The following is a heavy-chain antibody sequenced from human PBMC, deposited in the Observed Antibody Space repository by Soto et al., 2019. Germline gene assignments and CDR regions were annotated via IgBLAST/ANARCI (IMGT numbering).Heavy chain of an antibody. Sequence: GGSLRLSCAASGFTFSSYGMHWVRQAPGKGLEWVAVIWYDGSNKYYADSVKGRFTISRDNSKNTLYLQMNSLRAEDTAVYYCARDCLPALYYDSSGYPCYWGQGNLVTVSS. V-gene: IGHV3-33*01. J-gene: IGHJ4*02. D-gene: IGHD3-22*01. CDR2: IWYDGSNK. CDR3: ARDCLPALYYDSSGYPCY. CDR1: GFTFSSYG.